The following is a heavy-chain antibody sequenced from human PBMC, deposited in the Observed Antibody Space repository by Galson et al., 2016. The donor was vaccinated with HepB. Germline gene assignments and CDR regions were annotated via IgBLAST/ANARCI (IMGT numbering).Heavy chain of an antibody. CDR3: ARDWGSYLDY. CDR1: GFSFSSYG. D-gene: IGHD3-16*01. CDR2: IWYDGSNK. J-gene: IGHJ4*02. Sequence: SLRLSCAASGFSFSSYGIHWVRQAPGEGLEWVAVIWYDGSNKFYADSVKGRFTVSRDNSKNTLFLQMNSLRADDTAVYYCARDWGSYLDYWGQGTLVTVSS. V-gene: IGHV3-33*01.